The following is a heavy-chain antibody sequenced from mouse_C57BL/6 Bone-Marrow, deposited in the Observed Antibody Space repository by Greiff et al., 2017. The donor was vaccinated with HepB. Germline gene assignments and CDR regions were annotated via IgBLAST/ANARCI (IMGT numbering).Heavy chain of an antibody. CDR2: IRSKSSNYAT. Sequence: EADGGLVQPKGSLKLSCAASGFTFNTYAMHWVRQAPGKGLEWVARIRSKSSNYATYYADSVKDRFTISRDDSQSMLYLQMNNLKTEDTAMYYCVREGDSNYVGYYAMDYWGQGTSVTVSS. CDR3: VREGDSNYVGYYAMDY. J-gene: IGHJ4*01. CDR1: GFTFNTYA. D-gene: IGHD2-5*01. V-gene: IGHV10-3*01.